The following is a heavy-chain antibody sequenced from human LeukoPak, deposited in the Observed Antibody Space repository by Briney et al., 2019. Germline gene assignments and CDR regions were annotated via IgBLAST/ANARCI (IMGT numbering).Heavy chain of an antibody. V-gene: IGHV4-30-4*01. CDR3: VRLKGLEDDY. CDR1: GGSISSGDYY. CDR2: IYYSGST. Sequence: PSQTLSLTCTVSGGSISSGDYYWSWLRQPPGKGLEWIGYIYYSGSTYYNPSLKSRVIISRDTSKNQFSLKLNSVTAADTAVYYCVRLKGLEDDYWGQGTLVTVSS. J-gene: IGHJ4*02. D-gene: IGHD3-16*01.